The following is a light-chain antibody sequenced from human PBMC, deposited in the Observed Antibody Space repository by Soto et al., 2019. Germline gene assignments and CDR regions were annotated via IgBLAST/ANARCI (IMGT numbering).Light chain of an antibody. Sequence: QSVLTQPPSASGSPGQSVTNSCTGTSSDVGGYNFVSWYQQHPGKAPKLMIYEVSKRPSGVPDRFSGSKSGNTASLTVSGVQAEDEADYYCSSYAGSNNLWVFGGGTKVTVL. CDR1: SSDVGGYNF. J-gene: IGLJ3*02. CDR2: EVS. V-gene: IGLV2-8*01. CDR3: SSYAGSNNLWV.